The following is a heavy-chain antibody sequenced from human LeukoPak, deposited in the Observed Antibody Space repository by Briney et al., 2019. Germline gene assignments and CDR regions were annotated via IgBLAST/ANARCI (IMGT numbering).Heavy chain of an antibody. CDR1: GYSISSGYY. Sequence: SETLSLTCAVSGYSISSGYYWGWIRQAPGKGLEWIGSIYQSGSTYYNPSLKSRVTTSVDTSKNQFSLKLSSVTAADTAVYYCARQYSGGWSMDVWGKGTTVTVSS. V-gene: IGHV4-38-2*01. D-gene: IGHD6-19*01. CDR3: ARQYSGGWSMDV. J-gene: IGHJ6*04. CDR2: IYQSGST.